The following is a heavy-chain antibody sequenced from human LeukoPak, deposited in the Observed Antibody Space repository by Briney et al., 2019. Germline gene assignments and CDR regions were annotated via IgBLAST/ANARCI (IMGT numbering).Heavy chain of an antibody. D-gene: IGHD3-10*01. V-gene: IGHV4-34*01. Sequence: PSETLSLTCAVYGGSFSGYYWSWIRQPPGKGLEWIGEINHSGSTNYNPSLKSRVTISVDTSKNQFSLKLSSVTAADTAVYYCARGSRRRITMVRGPPDVWGQGTTVTVSS. J-gene: IGHJ6*02. CDR2: INHSGST. CDR3: ARGSRRRITMVRGPPDV. CDR1: GGSFSGYY.